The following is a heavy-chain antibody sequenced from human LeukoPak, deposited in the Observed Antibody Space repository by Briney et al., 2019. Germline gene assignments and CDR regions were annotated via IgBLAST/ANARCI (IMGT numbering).Heavy chain of an antibody. D-gene: IGHD6-19*01. CDR3: ARDRSSDSSGWYTDL. CDR2: IYYSGST. V-gene: IGHV4-39*07. Sequence: PSETLSLTCTVSGGSISSSSYYWGWIRQPPGKGLEWIGSIYYSGSTYYNPSLKSRVTISVDTSKNQFSLKLSSVTAADTAVYYCARDRSSDSSGWYTDLWGQGTLVTVSS. J-gene: IGHJ5*02. CDR1: GGSISSSSYY.